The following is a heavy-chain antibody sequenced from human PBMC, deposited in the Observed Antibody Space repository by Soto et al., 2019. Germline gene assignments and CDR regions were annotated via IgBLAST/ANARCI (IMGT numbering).Heavy chain of an antibody. V-gene: IGHV3-23*01. Sequence: EVQVLESGGGLVQPGGSLRLSCAASGFMSWVRQAPGKGLEWVSAISDYGANTYYVDSVKGRFTISRDNAKNTLYLQMNSLRAEDTAVYYCAKCFSGHYYDFRGQGTLVTVSS. CDR1: GF. CDR3: AKCFSGHYYDF. J-gene: IGHJ4*02. CDR2: ISDYGANT. D-gene: IGHD3-22*01.